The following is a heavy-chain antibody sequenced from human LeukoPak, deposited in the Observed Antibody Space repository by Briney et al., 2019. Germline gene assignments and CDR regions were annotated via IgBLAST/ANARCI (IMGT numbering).Heavy chain of an antibody. CDR1: GYTFTDYY. D-gene: IGHD6-6*01. CDR2: INSNSGGT. V-gene: IGHV1-2*02. J-gene: IGHJ4*02. Sequence: ASVRVSCKTSGYTFTDYYIHWMRQAPGQGLEWMGWINSNSGGTSYAQKVQGRVTLTRDTPTRTAFMELNRLTSDDTAVYYCARTSIAARRADFDYWGQGTVVTVSS. CDR3: ARTSIAARRADFDY.